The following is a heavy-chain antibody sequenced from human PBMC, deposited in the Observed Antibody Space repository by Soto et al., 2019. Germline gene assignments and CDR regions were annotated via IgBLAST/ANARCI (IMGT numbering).Heavy chain of an antibody. CDR2: ISGSGGST. D-gene: IGHD3-22*01. J-gene: IGHJ3*02. V-gene: IGHV3-23*01. CDR3: AKDQITMIVVVITSAFDI. Sequence: GGPLRLSCAASGFTFSSYAMSWVRQAPGKGLEWVSAISGSGGSTYYADSVKGRFTISRDNSKNTLYLQMNSLRAEDTAVYYCAKDQITMIVVVITSAFDIWGQGTMVTVS. CDR1: GFTFSSYA.